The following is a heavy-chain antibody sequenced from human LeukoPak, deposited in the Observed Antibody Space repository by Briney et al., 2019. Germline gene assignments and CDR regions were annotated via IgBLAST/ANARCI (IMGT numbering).Heavy chain of an antibody. CDR3: AKDHIQLWLFPDD. CDR2: IGGSGGSI. Sequence: GGSLRLSCAASGFTFSSYAMSWVRQAPGKGLEWVSGIGGSGGSIYYADPVKGRFTISRDNSKNTLYLQMNSLRAEDTAVYYCAKDHIQLWLFPDDWGQGTLVTVSS. CDR1: GFTFSSYA. D-gene: IGHD5-18*01. J-gene: IGHJ4*02. V-gene: IGHV3-23*01.